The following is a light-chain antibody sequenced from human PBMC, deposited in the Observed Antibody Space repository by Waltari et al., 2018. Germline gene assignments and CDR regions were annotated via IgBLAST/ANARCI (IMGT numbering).Light chain of an antibody. V-gene: IGKV3-20*01. CDR1: QSVGRT. J-gene: IGKJ1*01. CDR2: GAS. Sequence: EIVLTQSPGTLSLSPGERATLSCRASQSVGRTLAWYQQKPGQAPRLLIYGASSRATDIPDRFSGSGSGTDFSLTINRLEPKDFAVYFCQHYVRLPATFGQGTKVEIK. CDR3: QHYVRLPAT.